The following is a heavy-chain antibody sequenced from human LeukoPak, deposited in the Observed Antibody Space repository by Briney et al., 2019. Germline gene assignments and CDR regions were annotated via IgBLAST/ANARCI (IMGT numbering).Heavy chain of an antibody. Sequence: ASVKVSCKASGYTFTGYYMHWVRQAPGQGLGWMGRINPNSGGTNYAQKFQGRVTMTRDTSISTAYMELSRLRSDDTAVYYCARDRHRIAAAGFVWFDPWGQGTLVTVSS. CDR3: ARDRHRIAAAGFVWFDP. J-gene: IGHJ5*02. D-gene: IGHD6-13*01. CDR2: INPNSGGT. V-gene: IGHV1-2*06. CDR1: GYTFTGYY.